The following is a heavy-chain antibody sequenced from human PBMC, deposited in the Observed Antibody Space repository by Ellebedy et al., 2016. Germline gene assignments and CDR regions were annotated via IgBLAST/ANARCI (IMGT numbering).Heavy chain of an antibody. Sequence: GESLKISXAASGFTFSSHAMSWVRQAPGKGLEWVSAISGSGGSTYYADSVKGRFTISRDNSKNTLYLQMNSLRAEDTAVYYCAKAGSVAGTLYFDYWGQGTLVTVSS. CDR3: AKAGSVAGTLYFDY. D-gene: IGHD6-19*01. V-gene: IGHV3-23*01. J-gene: IGHJ4*02. CDR1: GFTFSSHA. CDR2: ISGSGGST.